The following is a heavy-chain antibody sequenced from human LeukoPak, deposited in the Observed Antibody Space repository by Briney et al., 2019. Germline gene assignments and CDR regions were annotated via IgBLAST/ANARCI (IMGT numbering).Heavy chain of an antibody. Sequence: ASVKVSCKASGYTFTSYGIGWVRQAPGQGLEWMGWISAYNGNTNYAQKLQGRVTMTTDTSTSTAYMELRSLRSDDTAVYYCARDSRQLGTPTYYYYGMDVWGQGTTVTVSS. V-gene: IGHV1-18*01. CDR1: GYTFTSYG. CDR2: ISAYNGNT. J-gene: IGHJ6*02. D-gene: IGHD6-13*01. CDR3: ARDSRQLGTPTYYYYGMDV.